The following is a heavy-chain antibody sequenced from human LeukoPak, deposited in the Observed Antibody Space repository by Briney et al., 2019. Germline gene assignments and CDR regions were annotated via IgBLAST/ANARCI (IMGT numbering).Heavy chain of an antibody. V-gene: IGHV1-2*02. J-gene: IGHJ4*02. CDR2: INPNSGGT. CDR3: ARDRGNSIVGADFDS. Sequence: ASVKVSCKASGYTFTGYYMHWVRQAPGQGLEWMGWINPNSGGTNYAQKFQGRVTMTRDTSISTAYMELSRLRSDDTAVYYCARDRGNSIVGADFDSWGQGTLVTVSS. D-gene: IGHD1-26*01. CDR1: GYTFTGYY.